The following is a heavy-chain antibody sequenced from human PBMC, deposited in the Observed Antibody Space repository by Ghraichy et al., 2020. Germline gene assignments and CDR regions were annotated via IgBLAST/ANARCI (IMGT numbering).Heavy chain of an antibody. V-gene: IGHV3-30*18. D-gene: IGHD3-22*01. CDR2: TSYDGSNK. CDR3: AKERDTSGYYSFRGDYYGMDV. Sequence: SLNISCAASGFTFSRYGMHWVRQAPGKGLEWVAVTSYDGSNKLYGGSVQGRFTISRDNSKNTLYLQMNYLRPEDTAVYYCAKERDTSGYYSFRGDYYGMDVWGQGTTVTVSS. J-gene: IGHJ6*02. CDR1: GFTFSRYG.